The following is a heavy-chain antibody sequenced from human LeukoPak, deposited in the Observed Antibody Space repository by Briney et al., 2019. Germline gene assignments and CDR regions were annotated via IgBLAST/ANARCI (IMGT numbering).Heavy chain of an antibody. CDR1: GFPFDDYT. V-gene: IGHV3-43*01. Sequence: GGSLRLSCAASGFPFDDYTMHWVRQAPGKGLEWVSLISWDGVSTYYADSVKGRFTISRDNSKNSLYLQMNSLRTEDTALYYCAKDRAARQNGYYYYYMDVWGKGTTVTVSS. J-gene: IGHJ6*03. CDR2: ISWDGVST. CDR3: AKDRAARQNGYYYYYMDV. D-gene: IGHD6-6*01.